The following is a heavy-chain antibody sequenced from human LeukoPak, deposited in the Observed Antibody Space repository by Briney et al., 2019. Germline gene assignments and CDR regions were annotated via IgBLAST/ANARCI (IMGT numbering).Heavy chain of an antibody. V-gene: IGHV4-34*01. CDR3: ARAKRDYYASSGYYNDY. D-gene: IGHD3-22*01. Sequence: SETLSLTCAVYGGSFSGYYWSWIRQPPGKGLEWIGEINHSGSTNYNPSLKSRVTISVDTSKNQFSLKLSSVTAADTAVYYCARAKRDYYASSGYYNDYWGQGTLVTVSS. CDR2: INHSGST. CDR1: GGSFSGYY. J-gene: IGHJ4*02.